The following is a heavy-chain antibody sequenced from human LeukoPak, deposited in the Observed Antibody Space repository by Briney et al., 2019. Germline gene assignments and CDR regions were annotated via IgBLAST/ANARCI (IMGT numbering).Heavy chain of an antibody. CDR2: IRYDGSNK. CDR1: GFTFDDYG. V-gene: IGHV3-30*02. CDR3: AKDGGSDPDSFDI. J-gene: IGHJ3*02. D-gene: IGHD2-15*01. Sequence: GGSLRLSCAASGFTFDDYGMSWVRQAPGKGLEWLAFIRYDGSNKNYADSVKGRFTISRDNTKNSLYLQMNSLRAEDTAVYYCAKDGGSDPDSFDIWGQGTMVTVSS.